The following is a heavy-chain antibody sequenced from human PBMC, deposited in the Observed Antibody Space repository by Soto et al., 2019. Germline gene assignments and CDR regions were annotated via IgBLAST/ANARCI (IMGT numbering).Heavy chain of an antibody. CDR1: GGSISSGGYS. CDR3: ASSRGSPVLLDY. Sequence: QLQLQESGSGLVKPSQTLSLTCAVSGGSISSGGYSWSWIRQPPGKGLEWIGYIYHSGSTYYNPSHHRRVTTAVYRSKNPVSRMLRSVTAADTAVYYCASSRGSPVLLDYWGQGTLVTAAS. CDR2: IYHSGST. D-gene: IGHD1-26*01. J-gene: IGHJ4*02. V-gene: IGHV4-30-2*01.